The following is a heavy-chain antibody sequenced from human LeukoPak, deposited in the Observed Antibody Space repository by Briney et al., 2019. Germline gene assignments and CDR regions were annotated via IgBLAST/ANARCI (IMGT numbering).Heavy chain of an antibody. CDR3: ARESGGDLGEAFDI. CDR1: GFTFSSYS. J-gene: IGHJ3*02. V-gene: IGHV3-48*04. Sequence: GGSLRLSCAASGFTFSSYSMNWVRQAPGKGPEWVSYISSSSSTIYYADSVKGRFTISRDNAKNSLYLQMNSLRAEDTAVYYCARESGGDLGEAFDIWGQGTMVTVSS. D-gene: IGHD1-26*01. CDR2: ISSSSSTI.